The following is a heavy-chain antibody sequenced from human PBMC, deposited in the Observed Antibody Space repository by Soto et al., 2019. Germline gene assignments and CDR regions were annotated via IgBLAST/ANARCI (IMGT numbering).Heavy chain of an antibody. CDR3: ASSVKRGTWLRLLGRFEDYGMDV. V-gene: IGHV3-72*01. Sequence: GGSLRLSCAASGFTFSDHYMDWVRQAPGKGLEWVGRTRNKANSYTTEYAASVKGRFTISRDDSKNSLYLQMNSLKTEDTAVYYCASSVKRGTWLRLLGRFEDYGMDVWGQGTTVTVSS. CDR1: GFTFSDHY. D-gene: IGHD5-12*01. CDR2: TRNKANSYTT. J-gene: IGHJ6*02.